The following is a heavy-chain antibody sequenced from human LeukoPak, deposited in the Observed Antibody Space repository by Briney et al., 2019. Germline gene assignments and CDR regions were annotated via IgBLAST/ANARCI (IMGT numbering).Heavy chain of an antibody. CDR3: ARVAAQSRRNYYYMDV. J-gene: IGHJ6*03. V-gene: IGHV1-8*03. D-gene: IGHD6-13*01. CDR1: GYTFTSYD. CDR2: MNPNGGNT. Sequence: ASVKVSCKASGYTFTSYDINWVRQATGQGLEWMGWMNPNGGNTGYAQKFQGRVTITRNTSISTAYMELSSLRSEDTAVYYCARVAAQSRRNYYYMDVWGKGTTVTVSS.